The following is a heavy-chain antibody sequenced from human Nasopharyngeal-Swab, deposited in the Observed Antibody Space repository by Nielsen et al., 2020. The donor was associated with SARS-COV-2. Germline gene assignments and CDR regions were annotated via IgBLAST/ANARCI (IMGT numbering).Heavy chain of an antibody. CDR1: GFTFSSYS. D-gene: IGHD3-9*01. CDR2: ISSSSSYI. Sequence: GESLKISCAASGFTFSSYSMNWARQAPGKGLEWVSSISSSSSYIYYADSVKGRFTISRDNAKNSLYLQTNSLRAEDTAVYYCARGCVLTGPSCYYYGMDVWGQGTTVTVSS. V-gene: IGHV3-21*01. CDR3: ARGCVLTGPSCYYYGMDV. J-gene: IGHJ6*02.